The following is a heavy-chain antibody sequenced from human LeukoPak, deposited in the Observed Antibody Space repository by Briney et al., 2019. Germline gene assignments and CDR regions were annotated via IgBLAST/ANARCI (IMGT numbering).Heavy chain of an antibody. CDR2: ISAYNGNT. CDR3: ARQYYDVAGNYMDV. CDR1: GYTFTSYG. V-gene: IGHV1-18*01. J-gene: IGHJ6*03. Sequence: ASVKVSCKASGYTFTSYGISCVRQAPGQGLEWMGWISAYNGNTNYAQKLQGRVTMTTDTSTSTAYMELRSLRSDDTAVYYCARQYYDVAGNYMDVWGKGTTVTISS. D-gene: IGHD3-3*01.